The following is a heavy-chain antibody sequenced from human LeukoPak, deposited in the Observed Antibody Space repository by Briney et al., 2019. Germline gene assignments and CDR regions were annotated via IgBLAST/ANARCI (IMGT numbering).Heavy chain of an antibody. CDR3: ARDWTVFSYGDYFGY. D-gene: IGHD4-17*01. J-gene: IGHJ4*02. CDR2: INPNSGGT. CDR1: GYTFTGYY. Sequence: ASVKVSCKASGYTFTGYYMHWVRQAPGQGLEWMGWINPNSGGTNYAQKFQGRVTMTRDTSISTAYMELSRLRSDDTAVYYCARDWTVFSYGDYFGYWGQGTLVTVSS. V-gene: IGHV1-2*02.